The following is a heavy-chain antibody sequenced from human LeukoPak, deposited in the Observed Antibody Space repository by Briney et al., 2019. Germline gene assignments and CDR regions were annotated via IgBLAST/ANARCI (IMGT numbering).Heavy chain of an antibody. CDR3: AKAGSGWYGGGYYFDY. Sequence: PGRSLRLSCAASGFTFSSYAMHWVRQAPGKGLEWVAVISYDGSNKYYADSVKGRITISRDNSKNTLYLQMNSLRAEDTAVYYCAKAGSGWYGGGYYFDYWGQGTLVTVSS. V-gene: IGHV3-30-3*01. J-gene: IGHJ4*02. D-gene: IGHD6-19*01. CDR2: ISYDGSNK. CDR1: GFTFSSYA.